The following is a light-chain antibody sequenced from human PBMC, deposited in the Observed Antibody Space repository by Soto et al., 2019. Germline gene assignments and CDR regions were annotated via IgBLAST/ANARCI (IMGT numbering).Light chain of an antibody. J-gene: IGLJ3*02. CDR1: TGAVTSTYY. Sequence: QAVVTQEPSLTVSPGGTVTLTCASSTGAVTSTYYPNWFQQKPGQAPRALIYDTSNRHSWTPARFSGSLLGGKAALTLSGVQHEEEADYYCLLYYTDTRVFGGGTKLTVL. CDR3: LLYYTDTRV. CDR2: DTS. V-gene: IGLV7-43*01.